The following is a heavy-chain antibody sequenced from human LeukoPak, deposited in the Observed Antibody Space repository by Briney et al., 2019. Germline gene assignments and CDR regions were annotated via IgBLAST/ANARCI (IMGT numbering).Heavy chain of an antibody. CDR2: IRSKANSYAT. CDR1: GFTFSGSA. Sequence: PGGSLKLSCAASGFTFSGSATHWVRQASGKGLEWVGRIRSKANSYATAYAASVKGRFTISRDDSKNTAYLQMNSLKTEDTAVYYCTRQSVRGVMVYGMDVWGKGTTVTVSS. V-gene: IGHV3-73*01. D-gene: IGHD3-10*01. CDR3: TRQSVRGVMVYGMDV. J-gene: IGHJ6*04.